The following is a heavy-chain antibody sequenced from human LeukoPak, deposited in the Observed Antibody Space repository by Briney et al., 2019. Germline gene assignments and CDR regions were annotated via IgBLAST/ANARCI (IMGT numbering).Heavy chain of an antibody. CDR1: GDSISSGGYY. D-gene: IGHD2-15*01. J-gene: IGHJ4*02. V-gene: IGHV4-30-2*01. Sequence: SQTLSLTCTVSGDSISSGGYYWSWIRQPPGKGLEWIGYIYHGGNTYYNPSLKSRVTISVDRSKTHFSLKVSSVTAADTAVYYCARGIRFSEFDFWGQGTLVTVSS. CDR3: ARGIRFSEFDF. CDR2: IYHGGNT.